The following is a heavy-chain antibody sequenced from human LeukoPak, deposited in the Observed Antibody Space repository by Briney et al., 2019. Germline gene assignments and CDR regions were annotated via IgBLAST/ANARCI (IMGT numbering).Heavy chain of an antibody. Sequence: GGSLRLSCAASGFTFSSYSMNWVRQAPGKGLEWVSYIRSSSSTIYYADSVKGRFTFSRDNAKNSLYLQMNSLRAEDTAVYYCATNTDYYGSGSYRLDYWGQGTLVTVSS. CDR3: ATNTDYYGSGSYRLDY. V-gene: IGHV3-48*01. CDR2: IRSSSSTI. CDR1: GFTFSSYS. J-gene: IGHJ4*02. D-gene: IGHD3-10*01.